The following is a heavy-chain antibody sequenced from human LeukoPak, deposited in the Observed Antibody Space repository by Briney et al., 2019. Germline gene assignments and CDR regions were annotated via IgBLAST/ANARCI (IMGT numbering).Heavy chain of an antibody. D-gene: IGHD3-3*01. J-gene: IGHJ3*02. CDR2: IIPIFGTA. CDR1: GGTFSSYA. Sequence: ASVKVSCKASGGTFSSYAISWVRQAPGQGLEWMGGIIPIFGTANYAQKFQGRVTIAADESTSTAYMELSSLRSEDTAVYYCARPFWSGFQGAFDIWGQGTMVTVSS. CDR3: ARPFWSGFQGAFDI. V-gene: IGHV1-69*13.